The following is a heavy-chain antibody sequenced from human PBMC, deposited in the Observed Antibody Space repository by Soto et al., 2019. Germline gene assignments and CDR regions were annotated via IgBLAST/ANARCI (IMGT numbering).Heavy chain of an antibody. D-gene: IGHD3-3*02. Sequence: QVQLVQSGAEVKKPGSSVKVSCKTSGGTFSTSAISWVRQAPGQGLEWMGGIMPVFPTPDYAQKFQGRVTITADEYTGTAYMELSSLRSEDTAVYYCARDKDRQQLGGNYYYIMDVWGQGTTVTVSS. V-gene: IGHV1-69*12. CDR1: GGTFSTSA. CDR2: IMPVFPTP. CDR3: ARDKDRQQLGGNYYYIMDV. J-gene: IGHJ6*01.